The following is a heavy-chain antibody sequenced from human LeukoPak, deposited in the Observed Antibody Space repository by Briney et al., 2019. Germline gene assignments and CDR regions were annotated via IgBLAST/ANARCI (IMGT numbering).Heavy chain of an antibody. CDR2: FYASGST. CDR3: ALGNCPTTSCYPGVAFDI. CDR1: GGSISSGGYF. V-gene: IGHV4-61*02. J-gene: IGHJ3*02. D-gene: IGHD2-2*01. Sequence: PSETLSLTCTVSGGSISSGGYFWSWIRQPAGKGLEWIGRFYASGSTNYNPSLQSRVTISVHTSKNQFSLKLTSVTAADTAVYYCALGNCPTTSCYPGVAFDIWGQGTMVTVSS.